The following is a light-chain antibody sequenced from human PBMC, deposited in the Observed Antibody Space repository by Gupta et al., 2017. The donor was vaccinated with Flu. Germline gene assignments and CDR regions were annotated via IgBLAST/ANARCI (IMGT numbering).Light chain of an antibody. CDR1: SSNIGRNT. J-gene: IGLJ2*01. CDR2: NVN. Sequence: VPLSCSGSSSNIGRNTVNWYQQLAGKAPKVLIFNVNQRPSGVPDRFSDSKSGNSASLAVTGLQSEDEADYYWGAWADRLSGCLFGGGTKMTVL. V-gene: IGLV1-44*01. CDR3: GAWADRLSGCL.